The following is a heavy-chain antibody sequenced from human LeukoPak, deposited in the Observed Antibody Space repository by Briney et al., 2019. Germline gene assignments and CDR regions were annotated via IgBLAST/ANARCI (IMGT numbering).Heavy chain of an antibody. V-gene: IGHV3-74*01. CDR1: GFSFSSYW. J-gene: IGHJ3*01. CDR3: VRGGLLWYQGST. D-gene: IGHD2-21*01. Sequence: PGGSLRLSCTASGFSFSSYWMHWVRHVPGKGLVWVSCLNSDGTRISYADSVKGRFLVSRDNANNTLYLQMNSLRVDDTAVYYCVRGGLLWYQGSTWGQGTMVTVSS. CDR2: LNSDGTRI.